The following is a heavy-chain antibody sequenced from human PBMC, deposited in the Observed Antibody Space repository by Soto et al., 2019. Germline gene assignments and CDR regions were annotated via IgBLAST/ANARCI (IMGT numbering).Heavy chain of an antibody. D-gene: IGHD5-18*01. Sequence: QVQLVESGGGVVQPGRSLRLSCAASGFTFSTYGMHWVRQAPGKGLEWVAVISYDGSTQYYSDFVKGRFTISRDNSKKTLYLQMNSLRAEDTALYYCAKEKGKSGYTYSASTFDYWGQGTPVTVSS. J-gene: IGHJ4*02. CDR1: GFTFSTYG. CDR2: ISYDGSTQ. V-gene: IGHV3-30*18. CDR3: AKEKGKSGYTYSASTFDY.